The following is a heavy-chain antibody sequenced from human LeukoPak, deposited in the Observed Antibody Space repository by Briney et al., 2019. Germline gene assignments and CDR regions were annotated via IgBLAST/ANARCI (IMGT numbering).Heavy chain of an antibody. D-gene: IGHD1-14*01. CDR1: GFTFGSYS. Sequence: GGSLRLSCAASGFTFGSYSMNWVRQAPGKGLEWVSSISSSSSYIYYADSVKGRFTISRDNAKNSLYLQMNSLRAEDTAVYYCARGTNAYPGTDYWGQGTLVTVSS. CDR3: ARGTNAYPGTDY. J-gene: IGHJ4*02. V-gene: IGHV3-21*01. CDR2: ISSSSSYI.